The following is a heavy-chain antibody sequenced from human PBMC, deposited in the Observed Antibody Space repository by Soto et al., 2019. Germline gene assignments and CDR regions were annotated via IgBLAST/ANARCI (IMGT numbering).Heavy chain of an antibody. J-gene: IGHJ4*02. D-gene: IGHD3-16*01. CDR1: EFTFSSYA. CDR2: ISGSGGST. Sequence: EVQLLESGGGLVQPGGSLRLSCAASEFTFSSYAMSWVRQAPGKGLEWVSAISGSGGSTYYADSVKGRFTISRDNSKNTLYLQMNSLRAEDTAVYYCAKDRLWSYVYFDYWGQGTLVTVSS. V-gene: IGHV3-23*01. CDR3: AKDRLWSYVYFDY.